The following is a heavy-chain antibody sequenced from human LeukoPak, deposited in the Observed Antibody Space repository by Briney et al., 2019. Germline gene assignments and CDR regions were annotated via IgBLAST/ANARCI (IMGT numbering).Heavy chain of an antibody. CDR2: IYYSGST. V-gene: IGHV4-59*01. D-gene: IGHD3-22*01. CDR1: GGSISSYY. CDR3: AGANYDSSGVH. J-gene: IGHJ4*02. Sequence: SETLSLTCTVSGGSISSYYWSWIRQPPGQGLDWIGYIYYSGSTNYNPSLKSRVTISVDTSKNQFSLKLSSVTAADTAVYYCAGANYDSSGVHWGQGTLVTVSS.